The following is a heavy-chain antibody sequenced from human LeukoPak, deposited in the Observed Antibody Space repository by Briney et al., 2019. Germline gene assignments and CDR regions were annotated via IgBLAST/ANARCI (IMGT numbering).Heavy chain of an antibody. J-gene: IGHJ4*02. CDR3: AKRVSGTTFY. CDR1: GFTFSSYV. Sequence: GGSLRLSCAASGFTFSSYVMTWVRQAPGKGLEWVSAISGSGATTYYADSVKGRFTISRDNSRNTMYLQMNSLRAEDTAVYYCAKRVSGTTFYWGQGTLVTVSS. CDR2: ISGSGATT. V-gene: IGHV3-23*01. D-gene: IGHD1-1*01.